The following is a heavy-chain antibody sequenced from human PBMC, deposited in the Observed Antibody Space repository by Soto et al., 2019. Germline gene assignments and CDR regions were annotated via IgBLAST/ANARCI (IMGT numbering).Heavy chain of an antibody. CDR1: RFSFSRFA. V-gene: IGHV3-23*01. CDR2: IRGDGGIT. J-gene: IGHJ4*02. Sequence: GGSLRLSCAASRFSFSRFAMNWVRQGPGRGLEWVAAIRGDGGITYYADSVKGRFTISRDNSKDTLFLQMNTLRGEDTAVYYCAKDGATCLSSSSPPDYWGQGTLVTVSS. CDR3: AKDGATCLSSSSPPDY. D-gene: IGHD6-6*01.